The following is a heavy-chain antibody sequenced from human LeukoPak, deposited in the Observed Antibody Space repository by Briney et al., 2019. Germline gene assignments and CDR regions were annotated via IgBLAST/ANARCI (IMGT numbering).Heavy chain of an antibody. J-gene: IGHJ4*02. D-gene: IGHD6-13*01. Sequence: ASVKVSCKASGYTFTSYDINWVRQAPGQGLEWMGWITAYNGNTKYAQKFQDRDTMTTDTSTSTAYMELRRLRSDDTAVYYCAREAAAAVYFDHWGQGTLVTVSS. V-gene: IGHV1-18*01. CDR3: AREAAAAVYFDH. CDR1: GYTFTSYD. CDR2: ITAYNGNT.